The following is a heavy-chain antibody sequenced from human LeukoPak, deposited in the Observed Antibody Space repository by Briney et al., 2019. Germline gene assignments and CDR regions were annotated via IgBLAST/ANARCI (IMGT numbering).Heavy chain of an antibody. Sequence: GGSLRLSCEASGFTFRTYGMTWVRQAPGKGLEWVSGITGSSTWTYYADSVKDRFTISRDNSKNTLHLQMDSLRAEDTAIYYCARELVSLGTGYFDLWGRGTLVTVSS. CDR1: GFTFRTYG. CDR2: ITGSSTWT. CDR3: ARELVSLGTGYFDL. D-gene: IGHD7-27*01. J-gene: IGHJ2*01. V-gene: IGHV3-23*01.